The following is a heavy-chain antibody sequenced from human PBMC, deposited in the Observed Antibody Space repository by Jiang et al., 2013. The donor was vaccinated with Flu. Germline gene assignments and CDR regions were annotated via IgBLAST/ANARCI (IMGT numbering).Heavy chain of an antibody. CDR1: GGSFSGYY. CDR2: INHSGST. V-gene: IGHV4-34*01. D-gene: IGHD5-24*01. Sequence: GLLKPSETLSLTCAVYGGSFSGYYWSWIRQPPGKGLEWIGEINHSGSTNYNPSLKSRVTISVDTSKNQFSLKLSSVTAADTAVYYCARGRLRRDGYSGTSPKYYFDYWGQGTLVTVSS. CDR3: ARGRLRRDGYSGTSPKYYFDY. J-gene: IGHJ4*02.